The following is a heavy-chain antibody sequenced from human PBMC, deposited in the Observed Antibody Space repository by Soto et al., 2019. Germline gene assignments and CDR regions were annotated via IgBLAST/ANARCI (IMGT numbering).Heavy chain of an antibody. Sequence: SQTLSLTCVISGDSVSSNSAAWNWIRQSPSRGLEWLGRTYYRSKWCNDYAVSVKSRITINPDTSKNQFSLQLSSVTPEDTAVYYCARDRFYGYGSLTEFDSWGQETLVTIYS. V-gene: IGHV6-1*01. CDR1: GDSVSSNSAA. J-gene: IGHJ4*02. CDR3: ARDRFYGYGSLTEFDS. CDR2: TYYRSKWCN. D-gene: IGHD3-10*01.